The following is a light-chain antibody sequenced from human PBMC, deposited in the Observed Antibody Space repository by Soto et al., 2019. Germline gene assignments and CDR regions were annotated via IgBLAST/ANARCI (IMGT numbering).Light chain of an antibody. CDR3: CAYVGSISYVA. J-gene: IGLJ2*01. Sequence: QSALTQPASGSGSPGQSITISCTGTSSDFGSYNLVSWYQQHPGKAPQHMIYEGSKRPSGVSNRFSGSRSGNTASLTITGLQAEDEADYYCCAYVGSISYVAFVGGTKLTVL. V-gene: IGLV2-23*01. CDR2: EGS. CDR1: SSDFGSYNL.